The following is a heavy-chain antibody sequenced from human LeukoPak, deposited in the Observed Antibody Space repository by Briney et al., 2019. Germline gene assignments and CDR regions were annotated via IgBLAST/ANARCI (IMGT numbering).Heavy chain of an antibody. Sequence: GRSLRLSCAASGFTFSVYGMHWVRQAPGKGLEWVSFISYDGGNQYYADSVKGRFTISRDNSKNTLFLQVNSLRAEDTAVYYCAKEAPLGYCTGGSCYSGSYFDYWGQRTLVTVSS. J-gene: IGHJ4*02. CDR3: AKEAPLGYCTGGSCYSGSYFDY. CDR2: ISYDGGNQ. V-gene: IGHV3-30*18. D-gene: IGHD2-15*01. CDR1: GFTFSVYG.